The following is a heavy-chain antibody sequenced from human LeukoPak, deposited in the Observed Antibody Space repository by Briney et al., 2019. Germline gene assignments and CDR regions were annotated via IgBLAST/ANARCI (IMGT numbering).Heavy chain of an antibody. CDR3: TTEGSGYYFHY. J-gene: IGHJ4*02. V-gene: IGHV3-15*01. Sequence: GGPLRLSCVVSGFTFSNAWMSWVRQAPGKGLEWVGRIKSKTDGGTTDYAAPVKGRFTISRDDSKITLYLQMSSLKTEDTAVYYCTTEGSGYYFHYWGQGTLVTVSS. D-gene: IGHD3-22*01. CDR2: IKSKTDGGTT. CDR1: GFTFSNAW.